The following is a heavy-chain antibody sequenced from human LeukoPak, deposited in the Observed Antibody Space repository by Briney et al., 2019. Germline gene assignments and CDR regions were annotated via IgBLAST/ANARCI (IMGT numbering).Heavy chain of an antibody. Sequence: SQTLSLTCTVSGGSISGGSYYWSWIRQPAGKGLEWIGRIYTSGSTNYNPSLKSRVTISVDTSKNQFSLKLSSVTAADTAVYYCAQTPLNYYYYYYMDVWGKGTTVTVSS. V-gene: IGHV4-61*02. CDR3: AQTPLNYYYYYYMDV. J-gene: IGHJ6*03. CDR1: GGSISGGSYY. CDR2: IYTSGST.